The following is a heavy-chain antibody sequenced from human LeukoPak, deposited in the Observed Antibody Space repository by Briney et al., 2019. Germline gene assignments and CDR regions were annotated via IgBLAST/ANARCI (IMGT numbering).Heavy chain of an antibody. CDR3: ARGPLLLWFGELKYKPDFDY. D-gene: IGHD3-10*01. CDR1: GGSISSSSYY. V-gene: IGHV4-39*07. Sequence: SETLSLTCTVSGGSISSSSYYWGWIRQPPGKGLEWIGEINHSGSTNYNPSLKSRVTISVDTSKNQFSLKLSSVTAADTAVYYCARGPLLLWFGELKYKPDFDYWGQGTLVTVSS. CDR2: INHSGST. J-gene: IGHJ4*02.